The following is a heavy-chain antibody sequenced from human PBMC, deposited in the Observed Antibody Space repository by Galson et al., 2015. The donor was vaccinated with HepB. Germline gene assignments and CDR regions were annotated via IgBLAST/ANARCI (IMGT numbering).Heavy chain of an antibody. D-gene: IGHD3-22*01. CDR2: IGTAGDT. CDR3: ARSIPDSSGYYYDY. J-gene: IGHJ4*02. V-gene: IGHV3-13*01. Sequence: SLRLSCAASGFTFSSYDMHWVRHATGKGLEWVSAIGTAGDTYYPGSVKGRFTISRENAKNSLYLQMNSLRAGDTAVYYCARSIPDSSGYYYDYWGQGTLVTVSS. CDR1: GFTFSSYD.